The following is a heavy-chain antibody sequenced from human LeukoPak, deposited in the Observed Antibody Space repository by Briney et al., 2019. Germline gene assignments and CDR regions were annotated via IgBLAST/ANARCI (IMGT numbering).Heavy chain of an antibody. CDR3: AKPKDGYNGAFDI. CDR2: ISGSGGST. J-gene: IGHJ3*02. Sequence: GGSLRLSCAASGFTFDDYSMNWVRQAPGKGLEWVSAISGSGGSTYYADSVKGRFTISRDNSKNTLYLQMNSLRAEDTAVYYCAKPKDGYNGAFDIWGQGTMVTVSS. D-gene: IGHD5-24*01. CDR1: GFTFDDYS. V-gene: IGHV3-23*01.